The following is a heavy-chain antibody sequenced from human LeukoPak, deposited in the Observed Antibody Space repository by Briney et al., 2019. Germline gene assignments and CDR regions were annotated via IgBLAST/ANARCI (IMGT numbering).Heavy chain of an antibody. Sequence: SVKVSCKASGGTFSSYAISWVRQAPGQGLEWMGGIIPIFGTANYAQKFQGRVTITADKSTSIAYMELSSLRSEDTAVYYCAARFYDILTGNYYYGMDVWGKGTTVTVSS. D-gene: IGHD3-9*01. V-gene: IGHV1-69*06. J-gene: IGHJ6*04. CDR2: IIPIFGTA. CDR3: AARFYDILTGNYYYGMDV. CDR1: GGTFSSYA.